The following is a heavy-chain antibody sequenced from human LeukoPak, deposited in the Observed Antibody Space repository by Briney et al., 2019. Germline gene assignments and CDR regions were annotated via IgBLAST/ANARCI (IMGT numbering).Heavy chain of an antibody. D-gene: IGHD4-17*01. Sequence: ASVKVSCKASGYSFTSYGLNWVRQAPGQGLEWMGWININTGNPTYAQGFTGRFVFSLDTSVSTAYLQISSLKAEDTAVYYCARGSIGLMTMMTDWGQGTLVTVSS. CDR3: ARGSIGLMTMMTD. J-gene: IGHJ4*02. CDR1: GYSFTSYG. CDR2: ININTGNP. V-gene: IGHV7-4-1*02.